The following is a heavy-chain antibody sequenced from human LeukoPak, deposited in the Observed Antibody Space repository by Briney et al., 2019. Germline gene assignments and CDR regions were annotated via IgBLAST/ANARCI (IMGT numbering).Heavy chain of an antibody. V-gene: IGHV3-7*01. CDR1: GFTFSRFW. Sequence: GGSLRLSCAASGFTFSRFWMSWLRQAPGKGLEWVAHMNEAGSDKYYVEYVKGRFSISRDNAKSSVFLQMNSLRVEDTAVYYCVSWDVGHNNFWGQGAQVTVSS. J-gene: IGHJ1*01. CDR3: VSWDVGHNNF. D-gene: IGHD1-1*01. CDR2: MNEAGSDK.